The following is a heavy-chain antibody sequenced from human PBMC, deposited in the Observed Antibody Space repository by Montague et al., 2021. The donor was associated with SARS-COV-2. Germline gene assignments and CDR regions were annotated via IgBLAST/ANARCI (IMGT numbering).Heavy chain of an antibody. CDR1: GGSITGYY. CDR2: IYDGGAV. J-gene: IGHJ3*02. Sequence: SETLSLTCTVSGGSITGYYWSWLRQSPGKGLEWIAYIYDGGAVNYNPSLGSRVTISTDTSKNQLSLKVNSVTAADTAVYYCVRDHPYGGPRGAYDIWGQGTMVTVSS. D-gene: IGHD4-23*01. CDR3: VRDHPYGGPRGAYDI. V-gene: IGHV4-59*01.